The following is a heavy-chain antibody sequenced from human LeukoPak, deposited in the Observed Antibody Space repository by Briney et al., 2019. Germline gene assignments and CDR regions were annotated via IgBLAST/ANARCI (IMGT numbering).Heavy chain of an antibody. CDR3: AKDGDTFFDY. CDR2: ISGSGGST. J-gene: IGHJ4*02. Sequence: SGGSLRLSCAASGFTFSSYAMSWVRQAPGKGLEWDSAISGSGGSTYSADSVKGRFTISRDNSKNTLYLQMNSLRAEDTAVYYCAKDGDTFFDYWGQGTLVTVSS. D-gene: IGHD3-16*01. V-gene: IGHV3-23*01. CDR1: GFTFSSYA.